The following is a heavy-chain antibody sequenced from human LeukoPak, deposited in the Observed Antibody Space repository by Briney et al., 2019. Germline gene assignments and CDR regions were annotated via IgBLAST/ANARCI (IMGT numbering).Heavy chain of an antibody. CDR1: GYTFTNYY. V-gene: IGHV1-46*01. Sequence: GASVKVSCKASGYTFTNYYIHWVRQAPGQGLECMGIINPSGGSTSYAQKFQGRVTMTRDMSTSTVYMELSSLRSEDTAVYYCAREDLRYYDYWGQGTLVTVSS. D-gene: IGHD3-9*01. CDR3: AREDLRYYDY. CDR2: INPSGGST. J-gene: IGHJ4*02.